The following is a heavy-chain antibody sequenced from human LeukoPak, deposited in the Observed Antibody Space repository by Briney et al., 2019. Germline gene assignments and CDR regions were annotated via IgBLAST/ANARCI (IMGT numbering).Heavy chain of an antibody. J-gene: IGHJ4*02. Sequence: GGSLRLSCAASGFTFSSYSMNWVRQAPGKGLDWVSSISCSSSSIYYADSVKGRFTISRDNAKNSLSLQMNSLRAEDTAVYYCARGPYTDYWGQGTLVTVSS. D-gene: IGHD4-11*01. CDR2: ISCSSSSI. CDR1: GFTFSSYS. V-gene: IGHV3-21*01. CDR3: ARGPYTDY.